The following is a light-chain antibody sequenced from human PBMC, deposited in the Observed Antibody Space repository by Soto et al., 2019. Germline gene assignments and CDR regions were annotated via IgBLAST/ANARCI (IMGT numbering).Light chain of an antibody. CDR1: QSVSIW. CDR2: GAS. J-gene: IGKJ1*01. Sequence: DIQMTQSPSTLSASVGDRVTFTCRASQSVSIWLAWYQQKPGKAPKLLISGASTLESGVPSRFSGSGSGTKFTLTIRSLQPDDFATYYCQQYKNYLTFGQGTKVEIK. CDR3: QQYKNYLT. V-gene: IGKV1-5*01.